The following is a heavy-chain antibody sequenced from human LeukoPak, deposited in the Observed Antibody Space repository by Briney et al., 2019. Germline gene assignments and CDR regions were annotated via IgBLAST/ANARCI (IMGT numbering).Heavy chain of an antibody. V-gene: IGHV1-2*02. D-gene: IGHD2-2*01. CDR1: GYTFTGYY. CDR3: AREYRYQLLNAFDI. CDR2: MNPNSGGT. Sequence: ASVKVSCKASGYTFTGYYMHWVRQAPGQGLEWMGWMNPNSGGTNYAQKFQGRVTMTRDTSISTAYMELSRLRSDDTAVYYCAREYRYQLLNAFDIWGQGTMVTVSS. J-gene: IGHJ3*02.